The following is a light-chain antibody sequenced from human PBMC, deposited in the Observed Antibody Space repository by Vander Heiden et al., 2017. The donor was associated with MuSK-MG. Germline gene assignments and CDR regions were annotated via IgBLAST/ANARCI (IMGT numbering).Light chain of an antibody. CDR3: QQYGTSSWT. J-gene: IGKJ1*01. CDR1: QTISGSY. CDR2: GAS. V-gene: IGKV3-20*01. Sequence: EVVLTQSPGTLSLSPGERATLSCRASQTISGSYVAWYLQKPGQAPRLLIYGASSRATGVPDRFSASGSGTVFTLTVSRLEPEDFAVYYCQQYGTSSWTFGQGTNVEIK.